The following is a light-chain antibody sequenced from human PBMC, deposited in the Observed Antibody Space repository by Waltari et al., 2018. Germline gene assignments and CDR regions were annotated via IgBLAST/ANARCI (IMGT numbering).Light chain of an antibody. CDR1: SSAVGFYNL. V-gene: IGLV2-23*02. CDR3: CSYAGRNIWV. Sequence: QSALTQPASVSGSPGPSNTIPCTGTSSAVGFYNLLSWYQQHPDKAPKLMVYEVIERPSGVSNRFSGSKSGNTASLTISGLQAEDEADYYCCSYAGRNIWVFGGGTKLTVL. J-gene: IGLJ3*02. CDR2: EVI.